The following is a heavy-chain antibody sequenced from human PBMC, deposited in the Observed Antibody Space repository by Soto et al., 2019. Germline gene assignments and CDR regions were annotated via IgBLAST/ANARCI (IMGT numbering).Heavy chain of an antibody. D-gene: IGHD6-13*01. CDR3: AREGSSWHRSVGTTNYYYYGMDV. J-gene: IGHJ6*02. Sequence: SETLSLTCTVSGGSISSYYWSWIRQPPGKGLEWIGYIYYSGSTNYNPSLKSRVTISVDTSKNQFSLKLSSVTAADTAVYYCAREGSSWHRSVGTTNYYYYGMDVWGQGTTVTVSS. V-gene: IGHV4-59*01. CDR2: IYYSGST. CDR1: GGSISSYY.